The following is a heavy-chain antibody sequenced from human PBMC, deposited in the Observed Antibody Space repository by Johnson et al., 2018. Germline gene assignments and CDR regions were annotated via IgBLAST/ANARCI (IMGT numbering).Heavy chain of an antibody. CDR3: ATGAISGVIYREFFQH. CDR2: TSNDDGIK. D-gene: IGHD3-10*01. V-gene: IGHV3-30*03. Sequence: QVQLVESGGGVVQPGGSLRLSCSASGFSFSNHVMHWVRQAPGKGLEWVAVTSNDDGIKYSVDSVKGRFTLSRDNSKATLYLQMNSLRAEDTAVYYCATGAISGVIYREFFQHWGQGTLVTVSS. J-gene: IGHJ1*01. CDR1: GFSFSNHV.